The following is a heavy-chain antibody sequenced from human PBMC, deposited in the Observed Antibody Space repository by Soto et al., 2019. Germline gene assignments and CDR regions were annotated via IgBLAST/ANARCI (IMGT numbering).Heavy chain of an antibody. CDR1: GYTFTSYG. D-gene: IGHD6-6*01. Sequence: ASVKVSCKASGYTFTSYGISWVRQAPGQGLEGMGWISAYNGNTNYAQKLQGSVPITTDTSTSTAYMEMRSLRSEDTAVDYCARDESIAARPGDSYYYGMDVWGQGTKVTVSS. J-gene: IGHJ6*02. V-gene: IGHV1-18*01. CDR3: ARDESIAARPGDSYYYGMDV. CDR2: ISAYNGNT.